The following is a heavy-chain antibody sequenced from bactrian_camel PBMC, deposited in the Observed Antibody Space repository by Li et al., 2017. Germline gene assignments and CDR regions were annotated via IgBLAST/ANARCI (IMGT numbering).Heavy chain of an antibody. V-gene: IGHV3-2*01. CDR3: AVDGPVAFCSDYPSDFRG. CDR2: IYSGGSNT. D-gene: IGHD2*01. Sequence: VQLVESGGGLVQPGGSLRLSCVASESIFSSYYMAWVRQAPGKGLEWVSSIYSGGSNTYYADSVKGRFTISKDAAKDTLDLRMTSLKPEDSGMYYCAVDGPVAFCSDYPSDFRGWGQGTQVTVS. CDR1: ESIFSSYY. J-gene: IGHJ4*01.